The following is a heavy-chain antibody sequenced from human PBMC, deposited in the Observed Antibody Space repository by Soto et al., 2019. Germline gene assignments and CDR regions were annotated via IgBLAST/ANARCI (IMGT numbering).Heavy chain of an antibody. CDR3: ASQRPPYSSSWSLDY. Sequence: SVKVSCKASGGTFSSYAISWVRQAPGQGLEWMGGIIPIFGTANYAQKFQGRVTITADESTSTAYMELSSLRSEDTAVYYCASQRPPYSSSWSLDYWGQGTLVTVSS. V-gene: IGHV1-69*13. D-gene: IGHD6-13*01. J-gene: IGHJ4*02. CDR2: IIPIFGTA. CDR1: GGTFSSYA.